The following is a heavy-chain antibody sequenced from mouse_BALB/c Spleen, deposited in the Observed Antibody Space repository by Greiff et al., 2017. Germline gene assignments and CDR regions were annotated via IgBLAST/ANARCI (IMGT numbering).Heavy chain of an antibody. D-gene: IGHD4-1*01. CDR2: INSNGGST. V-gene: IGHV5-6-2*01. Sequence: EVQLVESGGGLVKLGGSLKLSCAASGFTFSSYYMSWVRQTPEKRLELVAAINSNGGSTYYPDTVKGRFTISRDNAKNTLYLQMSSLKSEDTALYYCARHELGRDYFDYWGQGTTLTVSS. J-gene: IGHJ2*01. CDR1: GFTFSSYY. CDR3: ARHELGRDYFDY.